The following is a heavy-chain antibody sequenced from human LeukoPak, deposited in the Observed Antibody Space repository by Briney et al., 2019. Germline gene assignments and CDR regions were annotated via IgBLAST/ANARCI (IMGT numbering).Heavy chain of an antibody. D-gene: IGHD6-19*01. V-gene: IGHV3-23*01. CDR3: STVAGTFSDAFDI. CDR1: GITLSNYG. CDR2: ISDSGGST. J-gene: IGHJ3*02. Sequence: GGSLRLSCAVSGITLSNYGMSWVRQAPGKGLEWVAGISDSGGSTNYADSVKGRFTISRDNAKNTLYLQMNSLRAEDTAVYYCSTVAGTFSDAFDIWGQGTMVTVSS.